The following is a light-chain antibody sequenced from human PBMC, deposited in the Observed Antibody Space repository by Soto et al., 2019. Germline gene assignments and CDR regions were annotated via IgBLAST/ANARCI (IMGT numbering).Light chain of an antibody. CDR2: GIS. Sequence: EVVLTQSPGTLSLSPGERATLSCRASQSVSSNYFAWYQQKAGQAPRLLIYGISIRATGIPDRFSGSGSGTDFTLTISRLEPEDLAVYYCEQYGHSPRTFGQGTKVEIK. CDR3: EQYGHSPRT. V-gene: IGKV3-20*01. J-gene: IGKJ1*01. CDR1: QSVSSNY.